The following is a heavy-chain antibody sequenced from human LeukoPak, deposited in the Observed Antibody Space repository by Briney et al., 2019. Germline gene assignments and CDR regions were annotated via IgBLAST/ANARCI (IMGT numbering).Heavy chain of an antibody. CDR3: ARELQEGFDY. CDR2: ISSSINI. Sequence: GGSLRLSCAASGFTFSTYNMNWVRQAPGKGLEWVSSISSSINIYYADSVKGRFTISRDNAKNSLYLQVNSLRAEDTAVYYCARELQEGFDYWGQGTLVTVSS. J-gene: IGHJ4*02. CDR1: GFTFSTYN. V-gene: IGHV3-69-1*01.